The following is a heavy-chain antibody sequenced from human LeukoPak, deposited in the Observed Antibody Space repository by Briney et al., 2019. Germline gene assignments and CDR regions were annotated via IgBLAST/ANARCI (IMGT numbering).Heavy chain of an antibody. CDR2: ISGSGGST. J-gene: IGHJ5*02. CDR3: AKSRWTYYDCGES. D-gene: IGHD3-22*01. Sequence: GGSLRLSCAASGFTFSSYGMSWVRQAPGKGLEWVSAISGSGGSTYYADSVKGRFTISRDNFKNTLYLQMDSLRAEDTAVYYCAKSRWTYYDCGESWGQGTLVTVSS. CDR1: GFTFSSYG. V-gene: IGHV3-23*01.